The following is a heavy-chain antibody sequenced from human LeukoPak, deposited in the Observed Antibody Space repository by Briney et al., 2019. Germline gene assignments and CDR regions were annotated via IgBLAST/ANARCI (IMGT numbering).Heavy chain of an antibody. CDR2: IISIFGTA. J-gene: IGHJ4*02. D-gene: IGHD2-15*01. V-gene: IGHV1-69*05. CDR3: ARGGYCSGGSCYFHFDY. Sequence: GSSVKVSCKASGGTFSSYAISWVRQAPGQGLEWMGRIISIFGTANYAQKFQGRVTITTDESTSTAYMELSSLRSEDTAVYYCARGGYCSGGSCYFHFDYWGQGTLVTVSS. CDR1: GGTFSSYA.